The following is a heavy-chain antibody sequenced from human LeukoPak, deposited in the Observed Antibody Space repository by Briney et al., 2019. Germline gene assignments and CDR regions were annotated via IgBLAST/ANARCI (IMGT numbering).Heavy chain of an antibody. D-gene: IGHD5-18*01. V-gene: IGHV3-74*01. CDR3: ARVRVGLRDIAMVTSDY. Sequence: GGSLRLSCAASGFTFSTYWMHWVRQAPGKGLVWVSRINPDESSTSYADSVKGRFTISRDNAKNSLYLQMNSLRAEDTALYYCARVRVGLRDIAMVTSDYWGQGTLVTVSS. CDR2: INPDESST. CDR1: GFTFSTYW. J-gene: IGHJ4*02.